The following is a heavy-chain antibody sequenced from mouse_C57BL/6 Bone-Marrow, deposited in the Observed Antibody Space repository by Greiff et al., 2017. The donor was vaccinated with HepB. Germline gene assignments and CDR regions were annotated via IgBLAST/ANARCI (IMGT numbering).Heavy chain of an antibody. CDR1: GYTFTSYW. Sequence: QVQLQQPGAELVRPGSSVKLSCKASGYTFTSYWMDWVKQRPGQGLEWIGNIYPSDSETHYNQKFKDKATLTVDKSSSTAYMQLSSLTSEDSAVYYCARWNYDDAMDYWGQVTSVTVSS. CDR3: ARWNYDDAMDY. V-gene: IGHV1-61*01. J-gene: IGHJ4*01. CDR2: IYPSDSET. D-gene: IGHD2-4*01.